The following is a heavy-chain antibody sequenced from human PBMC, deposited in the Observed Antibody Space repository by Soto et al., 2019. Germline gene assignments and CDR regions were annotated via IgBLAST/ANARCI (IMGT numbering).Heavy chain of an antibody. J-gene: IGHJ5*02. CDR3: AIHSTGYEDS. V-gene: IGHV5-51*01. CDR1: EYSFTSYC. CDR2: IHPSDFDT. D-gene: IGHD5-12*01. Sequence: GESLKISYKGSEYSFTSYCIGWVRQMPGKGLEWMGIIHPSDFDTRYSPSFQGQVTISADKSISTAYLQWSSLRASDTAMYYCAIHSTGYEDSWGQGTLVTVSS.